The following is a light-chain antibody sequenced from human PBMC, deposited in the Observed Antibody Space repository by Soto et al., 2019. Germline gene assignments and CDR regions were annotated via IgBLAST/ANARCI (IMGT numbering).Light chain of an antibody. Sequence: EIVFKHSPSTLSLSACQRSTLSFSLSQSFSSTYLAWYQQKPGQAPRLLIYGASSRATGMPDRFSGGGSGTDFSLKISRVDPEDFAVYYCKQYSSSPLTFGQGTRLEIK. CDR1: QSFSSTY. J-gene: IGKJ5*01. CDR3: KQYSSSPLT. CDR2: GAS. V-gene: IGKV3-20*01.